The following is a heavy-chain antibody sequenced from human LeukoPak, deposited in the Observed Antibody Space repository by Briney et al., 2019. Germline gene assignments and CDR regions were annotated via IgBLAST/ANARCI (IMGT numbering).Heavy chain of an antibody. Sequence: ASVKVSCKASGGTFSSYAISWVRQAPGQGLEWMGWISAYNGNTNYAQKLQGRVTMTTDTSTSTAYMELRSLRSDDTAVYYCAREALGYCSGGSCHSDYYYYYYMDVWGKGTTVTVSS. V-gene: IGHV1-18*01. CDR1: GGTFSSYA. CDR2: ISAYNGNT. D-gene: IGHD2-15*01. J-gene: IGHJ6*03. CDR3: AREALGYCSGGSCHSDYYYYYYMDV.